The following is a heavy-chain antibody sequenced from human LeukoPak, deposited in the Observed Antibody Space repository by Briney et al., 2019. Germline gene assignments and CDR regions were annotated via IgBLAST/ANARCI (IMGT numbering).Heavy chain of an antibody. CDR1: GFSFSNYA. CDR3: AKDPGGAGNYIFDH. Sequence: GGSLRLSCAASGFSFSNYAMHWVRQAPGKGLEWVAFLRYDGSNKYYADSVKGRFTISRDNSKNTLFLQMNSLRAEDTAVYYCAKDPGGAGNYIFDHWGQGALVTVSS. D-gene: IGHD1-7*01. V-gene: IGHV3-30*02. J-gene: IGHJ4*02. CDR2: LRYDGSNK.